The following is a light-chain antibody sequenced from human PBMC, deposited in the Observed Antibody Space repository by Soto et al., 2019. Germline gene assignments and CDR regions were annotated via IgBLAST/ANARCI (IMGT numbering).Light chain of an antibody. CDR3: QQSYGTPIT. V-gene: IGKV1-39*01. J-gene: IGKJ5*01. CDR2: AAS. CDR1: QSISSH. Sequence: DIQMTQSPSSLSASVGDRVTITCRASQSISSHLNWYQQKPGKAPKLLIYAASSLQSGVPSRFSGSGSGTDFTLTISSLQPEDFATYYCQQSYGTPITFGQGTRLEIK.